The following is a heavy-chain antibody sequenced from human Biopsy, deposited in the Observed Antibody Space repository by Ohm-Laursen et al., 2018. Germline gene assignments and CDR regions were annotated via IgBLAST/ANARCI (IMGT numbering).Heavy chain of an antibody. CDR2: ISAYNNNNT. CDR1: GHTFGSYG. J-gene: IGHJ6*02. V-gene: IGHV1-18*01. D-gene: IGHD2-15*01. Sequence: GASVKVSCKASGHTFGSYGVTWVRQAPGQGLEWMGWISAYNNNNTNYAQKFQGRVTMTADTSTDIAYMELRSLRSDDTAIYYCARDRYRWDIAAVVAAHYNEKYYALDVWGQGTTVTVSS. CDR3: ARDRYRWDIAAVVAAHYNEKYYALDV.